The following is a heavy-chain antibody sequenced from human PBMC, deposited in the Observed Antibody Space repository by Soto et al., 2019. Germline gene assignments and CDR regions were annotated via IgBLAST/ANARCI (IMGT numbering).Heavy chain of an antibody. V-gene: IGHV5-51*01. CDR2: IYPGDSDT. CDR1: GYSFTSYW. D-gene: IGHD3-9*01. J-gene: IGHJ6*03. CDR3: ARAEGYYDILTGYYPGRASFHYYYFKDV. Sequence: PGESLKISCKGSGYSFTSYWIGWVRQMPGKGLEWMGIIYPGDSDTRYSPSFQGQVTISADKSISTAYLQWSSLKASDTAMYYCARAEGYYDILTGYYPGRASFHYYYFKDVWGKGTTVTVSS.